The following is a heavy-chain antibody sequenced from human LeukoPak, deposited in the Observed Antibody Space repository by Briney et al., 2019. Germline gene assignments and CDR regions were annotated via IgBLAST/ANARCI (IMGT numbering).Heavy chain of an antibody. CDR2: ISSSSSTI. Sequence: GGSLRLSCAASGFTFSSYSMNWVRQAPGKGLEWVSYISSSSSTIYYADSVKGRFTISRDNAKNSLYLQMNSLRAEDTDVYYCARDVGDIVVVPAASYEYYFDYWGQGTLVTVSS. J-gene: IGHJ4*02. V-gene: IGHV3-48*01. CDR1: GFTFSSYS. CDR3: ARDVGDIVVVPAASYEYYFDY. D-gene: IGHD2-2*01.